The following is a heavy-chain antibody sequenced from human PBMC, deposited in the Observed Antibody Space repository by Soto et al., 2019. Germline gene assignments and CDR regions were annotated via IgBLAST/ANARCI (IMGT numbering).Heavy chain of an antibody. CDR1: GFTFSSYA. V-gene: IGHV3-11*01. D-gene: IGHD3-3*01. CDR3: ARDVYYDFWDDAFDI. J-gene: IGHJ3*02. Sequence: GGSLRLSCAASGFTFSSYAMSWVRQAPGKGLEWVSYISSSGSTIYYADSVKGRFTISRDNAKNSLYLQMNSLRAEDTAVYYCARDVYYDFWDDAFDIWGQGTMVTVSS. CDR2: ISSSGSTI.